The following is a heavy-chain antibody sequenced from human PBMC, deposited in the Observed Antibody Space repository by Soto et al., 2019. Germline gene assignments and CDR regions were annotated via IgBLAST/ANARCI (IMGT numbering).Heavy chain of an antibody. J-gene: IGHJ4*02. D-gene: IGHD3-10*01. CDR2: IDPSDSYT. CDR1: GYSFTSYW. Sequence: GESLKISCKGSGYSFTSYWISWVRQMPGKGLEWMGRIDPSDSYTTYRPSFQGHVTISADKSISTAYLQWSSLKASDTAMYYCATLRVGFGELLTYWGQGTLVTVSS. V-gene: IGHV5-10-1*01. CDR3: ATLRVGFGELLTY.